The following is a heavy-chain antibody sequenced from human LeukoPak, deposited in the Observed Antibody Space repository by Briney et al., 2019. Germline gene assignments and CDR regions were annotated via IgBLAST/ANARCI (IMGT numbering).Heavy chain of an antibody. CDR1: GFTFNNYG. Sequence: AGGSLRLSCAGSGFTFNNYGMNWVRQAPGKGLEWVSGISAGGTNTYYADSVKGRFTISRDNSKNTLYLQMNSLRAEDTAVYYCAKDGPSSTSCLDYWGQGTLVTVSS. V-gene: IGHV3-NL1*01. CDR2: ISAGGTNT. J-gene: IGHJ4*02. D-gene: IGHD2-2*01. CDR3: AKDGPSSTSCLDY.